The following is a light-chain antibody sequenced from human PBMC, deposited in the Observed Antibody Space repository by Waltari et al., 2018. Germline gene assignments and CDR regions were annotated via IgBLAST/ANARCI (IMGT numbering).Light chain of an antibody. CDR1: QSLLHTNGYTY. V-gene: IGKV2-28*01. CDR2: LGS. CDR3: MQALQTPLT. J-gene: IGKJ4*01. Sequence: DIVMTQSPLSLPVTPGEPASISCRSSQSLLHTNGYTYLDWYLQKPGQSPQLLIYLGSNLASGVPDRFSGSGSGTDFTLKISRVEAEDVAVYYCMQALQTPLTFGGGTKVEIK.